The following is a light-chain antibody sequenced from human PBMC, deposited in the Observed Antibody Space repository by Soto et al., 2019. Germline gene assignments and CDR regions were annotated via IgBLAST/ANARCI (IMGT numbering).Light chain of an antibody. V-gene: IGKV1-27*01. CDR1: QGISNY. CDR3: QKYNTPFFT. Sequence: DIPMTQSPSSLSASVEDRVTITGRASQGISNYLAWHQQKPGQVPKLLIDAASTLQSGVPSRFSGSGFGTDFTLTIGSLQPEDVATYYCQKYNTPFFTFGGGTKVEIK. CDR2: AAS. J-gene: IGKJ4*01.